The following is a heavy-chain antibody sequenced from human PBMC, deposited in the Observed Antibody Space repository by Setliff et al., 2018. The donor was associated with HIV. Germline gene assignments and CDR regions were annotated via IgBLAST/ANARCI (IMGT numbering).Heavy chain of an antibody. Sequence: SETLSLTCAVYGGSFSGYYWSWIRQPPGKGLEWIGEINHSGSTNYNPSLKSRVTISVDTSKNQFSLKLSSVTAADTAVYYCARYYGSGSYYPWGQGTRVTVSS. CDR2: INHSGST. D-gene: IGHD3-10*01. CDR3: ARYYGSGSYYP. J-gene: IGHJ5*02. V-gene: IGHV4-34*01. CDR1: GGSFSGYY.